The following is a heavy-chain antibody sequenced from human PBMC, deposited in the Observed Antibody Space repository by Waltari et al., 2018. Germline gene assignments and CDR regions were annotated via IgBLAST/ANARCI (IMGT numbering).Heavy chain of an antibody. Sequence: EVQLVESGGGLVQPGGSLRLSCAASGFTFSSYEMNWVRQAPGKGLEGVSYISSSGSTIYYADSVKGRFTISRDNAKNSLYLQMNSLRAEDTAVYYCARIGVEYYYDSSGYPIVHWYFDLWGRGTLVTVSS. V-gene: IGHV3-48*03. CDR1: GFTFSSYE. CDR3: ARIGVEYYYDSSGYPIVHWYFDL. CDR2: ISSSGSTI. J-gene: IGHJ2*01. D-gene: IGHD3-22*01.